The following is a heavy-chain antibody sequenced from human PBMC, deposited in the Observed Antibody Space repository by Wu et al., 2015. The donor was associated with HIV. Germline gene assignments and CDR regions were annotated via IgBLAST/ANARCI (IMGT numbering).Heavy chain of an antibody. CDR1: GYTFTSYG. J-gene: IGHJ6*03. CDR2: ISAYNGNT. Sequence: QVQLVQSGAEVKKPGASMKVSCKASGYTFTSYGISWVRQAPGQGLEWMGWISAYNGNTNYAQKLQGRVTMTTDTSTSTAYMELRSLRSDDTAVYYCARRYCSSTSCYIAGYYYYYYMDVWGKGTTVTVSS. CDR3: ARRYCSSTSCYIAGYYYYYYMDV. D-gene: IGHD2-2*02. V-gene: IGHV1-18*01.